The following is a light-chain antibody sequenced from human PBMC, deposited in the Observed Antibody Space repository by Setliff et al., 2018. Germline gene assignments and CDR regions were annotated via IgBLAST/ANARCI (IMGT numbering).Light chain of an antibody. J-gene: IGLJ3*02. CDR3: SSHTTSSTWV. CDR2: EVT. V-gene: IGLV2-8*01. Sequence: QSVLAQPPSASGSPGQSVTISCTGTSSDVGGYNRVSWYQQYPGKAPKVMIYEVTKRPSGVPDRFSGSKSGNTASLTVSGLQAEDEGDYYCSSHTTSSTWVFGGGTKVTVL. CDR1: SSDVGGYNR.